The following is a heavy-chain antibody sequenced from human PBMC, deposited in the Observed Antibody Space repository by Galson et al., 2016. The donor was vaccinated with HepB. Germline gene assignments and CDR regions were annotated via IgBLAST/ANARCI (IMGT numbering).Heavy chain of an antibody. CDR1: GFIFTEYA. CDR2: ISHDGSNK. V-gene: IGHV3-30*04. CDR3: ARRKVSRVRGTNLRYGLDV. J-gene: IGHJ6*02. Sequence: SLRLSCAASGFIFTEYAIHWIRRAPGKGLEWVTVISHDGSNKYYADSVKGRITMSRDNSKNTMFLQINSLRSDDTAVYYCARRKVSRVRGTNLRYGLDVWGQGTTVIVS. D-gene: IGHD3-10*01.